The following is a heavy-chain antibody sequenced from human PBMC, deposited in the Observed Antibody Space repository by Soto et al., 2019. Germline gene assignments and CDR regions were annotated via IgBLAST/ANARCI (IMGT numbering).Heavy chain of an antibody. V-gene: IGHV3-23*01. D-gene: IGHD6-19*01. CDR3: EKDVNPSSSGGYFYFDY. Sequence: GGSLRLSCAASGFTFSSYAMSWVRQAPGKGLEWVSAISGSGGSTYYADSVKGRFTISRDNSKNTLYLQMNSLRAEDTAVYYCEKDVNPSSSGGYFYFDYWGQGTLVNVSS. CDR2: ISGSGGST. CDR1: GFTFSSYA. J-gene: IGHJ4*02.